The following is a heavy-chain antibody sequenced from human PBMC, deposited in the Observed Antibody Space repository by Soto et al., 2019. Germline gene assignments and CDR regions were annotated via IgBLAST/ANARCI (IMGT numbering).Heavy chain of an antibody. D-gene: IGHD4-17*01. Sequence: GASLRFSFFTYGFTFSSFAISWVRQVPGNVLDLVSAISGSGGSTYYADSVKGRFTISRDNSKNTLYLQMNSLRAEDTAVYYCAKGNLGAVTTYEYYFDYWGQGTLVTVSS. CDR3: AKGNLGAVTTYEYYFDY. CDR1: GFTFSSFA. J-gene: IGHJ4*02. V-gene: IGHV3-23*01. CDR2: ISGSGGST.